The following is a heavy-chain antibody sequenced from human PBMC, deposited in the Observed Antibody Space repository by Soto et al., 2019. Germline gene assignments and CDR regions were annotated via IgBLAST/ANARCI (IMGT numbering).Heavy chain of an antibody. V-gene: IGHV4-30-4*01. CDR1: GGSISSGDYY. CDR3: ARHGYCSSTSCYAGGGWFDP. J-gene: IGHJ5*02. CDR2: IYYSGST. Sequence: QVQLQESGPGLVKPSQTLSLTCTVSGGSISSGDYYWSWIRQPPGKGLEWIGYIYYSGSTYYNPSLKSRVTISVDTSKNQFSLELSSVTAADTAVYYCARHGYCSSTSCYAGGGWFDPWGQGTLVTVSS. D-gene: IGHD2-2*03.